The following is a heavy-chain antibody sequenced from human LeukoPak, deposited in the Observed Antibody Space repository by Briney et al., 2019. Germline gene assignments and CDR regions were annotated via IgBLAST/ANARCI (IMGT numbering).Heavy chain of an antibody. CDR3: AKGHTTLGQGVIHAFDI. D-gene: IGHD3-10*01. CDR2: ISGSGDTT. Sequence: GGSLRLSCEASGITFNNYAMSWVRQAPGKGLEWVASISGSGDTTNYADSMKGRFTISRENSKNVLYRQMNSLRADDTAVYYCAKGHTTLGQGVIHAFDIWGQGTMVTVSS. J-gene: IGHJ3*02. V-gene: IGHV3-23*01. CDR1: GITFNNYA.